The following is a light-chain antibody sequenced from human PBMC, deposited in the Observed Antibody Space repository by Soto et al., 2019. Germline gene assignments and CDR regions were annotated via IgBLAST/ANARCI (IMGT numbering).Light chain of an antibody. J-gene: IGLJ7*01. CDR1: SSNIGNNF. CDR3: ATWDDSLSGFVV. V-gene: IGLV1-47*01. CDR2: SDN. Sequence: QAVVTQPPSVSGTPRQRVTISCSGSSSNIGNNFVYWYQHLPGAAPTLVVYSDNHRPSGVPVRFSGSKSGTSASLTISGLRSEDEATYYCATWDDSLSGFVVFGGGTQLTVL.